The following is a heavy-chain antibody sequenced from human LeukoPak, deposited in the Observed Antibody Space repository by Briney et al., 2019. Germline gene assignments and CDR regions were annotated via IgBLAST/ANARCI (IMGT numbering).Heavy chain of an antibody. Sequence: GGSLRLSCAASGFTFSSYAMSWVRQAPGKGLEWVSAISGSGGSTYYADSVKGRFTISRDNSKNTLYLQMNSLRAEDTAVYYCARDERDTSSWYTSYDYWGQGTLVTVSS. V-gene: IGHV3-23*01. CDR1: GFTFSSYA. D-gene: IGHD6-13*01. CDR3: ARDERDTSSWYTSYDY. J-gene: IGHJ4*02. CDR2: ISGSGGST.